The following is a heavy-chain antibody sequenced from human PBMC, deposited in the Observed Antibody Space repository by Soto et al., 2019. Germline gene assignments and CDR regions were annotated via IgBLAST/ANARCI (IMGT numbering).Heavy chain of an antibody. Sequence: QVQLVESGGGVVQPGRSLRLSCAASGFTFSSYGMHWVRQAPGKGLEWVAVISYDGSNKYYADSVKGRFTISRDNSKNTRYLQMNSLRAEVTAVYYCAKGPSPHDDFWSGYYQYWVQGPLVTVSS. CDR1: GFTFSSYG. CDR2: ISYDGSNK. CDR3: AKGPSPHDDFWSGYYQY. D-gene: IGHD3-3*01. J-gene: IGHJ4*02. V-gene: IGHV3-30*18.